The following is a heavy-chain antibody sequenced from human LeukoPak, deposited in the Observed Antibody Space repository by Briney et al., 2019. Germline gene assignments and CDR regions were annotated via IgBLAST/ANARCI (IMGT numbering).Heavy chain of an antibody. CDR2: INGDLTNT. CDR1: GFTFTDYW. Sequence: PGGSLRLSCAASGFTFTDYWMHWVRQVAGKGLVWVSRINGDLTNTTYADSVKGRFTISRDNAKNTLYLQMNSLRAEDTAVYYCARESEIRFLEWLFVFDYWGQGTLVTVSS. J-gene: IGHJ4*02. V-gene: IGHV3-74*03. CDR3: ARESEIRFLEWLFVFDY. D-gene: IGHD3-3*01.